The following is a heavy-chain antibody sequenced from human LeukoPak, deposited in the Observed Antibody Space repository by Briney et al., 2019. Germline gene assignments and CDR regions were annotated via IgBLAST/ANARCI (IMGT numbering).Heavy chain of an antibody. CDR2: IIPIFGTA. CDR3: ASSPRGYSYGLGYNWFDP. J-gene: IGHJ5*02. V-gene: IGHV1-69*13. Sequence: SVKFSCKASGGTFSSYAISWVREAPGQGLEWMGGIIPIFGTANYAQKFQGRVTITADESTSTAYMELSSLRSEDTAVYYCASSPRGYSYGLGYNWFDPWGQGTLVTVSS. CDR1: GGTFSSYA. D-gene: IGHD5-18*01.